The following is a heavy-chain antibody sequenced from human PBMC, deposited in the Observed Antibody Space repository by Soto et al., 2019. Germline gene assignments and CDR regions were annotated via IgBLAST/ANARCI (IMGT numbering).Heavy chain of an antibody. D-gene: IGHD3-10*01. V-gene: IGHV1-18*01. CDR1: GYTFTRSG. CDR2: INTYNGNT. Sequence: ASVKVSCKASGYTFTRSGISWVRQAPGQGLEWMGWINTYNGNTNHAQKLQGRVTMTTDTSTSAAYMELRSLRSDDTAVYYCARGVGEGNYYNQYNWFDPWGQXTLVTVSS. J-gene: IGHJ5*02. CDR3: ARGVGEGNYYNQYNWFDP.